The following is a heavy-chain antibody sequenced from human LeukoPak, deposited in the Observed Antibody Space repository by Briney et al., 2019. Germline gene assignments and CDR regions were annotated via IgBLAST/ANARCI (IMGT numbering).Heavy chain of an antibody. D-gene: IGHD6-19*01. CDR3: ARDPPHSSGPNSPCFEY. Sequence: GASVKVSCKASGYTFITYGISWVRHAPGQGPEWMGWISAYNDNTEYAQKFHGTVTMTTDTSTSTAYMELRSLRSDDTAVYYCARDPPHSSGPNSPCFEYWGQGTLVTVSS. J-gene: IGHJ4*02. V-gene: IGHV1-18*01. CDR1: GYTFITYG. CDR2: ISAYNDNT.